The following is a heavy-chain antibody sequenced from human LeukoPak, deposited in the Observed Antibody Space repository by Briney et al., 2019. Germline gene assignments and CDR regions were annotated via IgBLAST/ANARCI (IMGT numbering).Heavy chain of an antibody. J-gene: IGHJ6*02. V-gene: IGHV3-7*01. CDR2: IKQDGSEK. CDR1: GFTFSSYW. CDR3: ARECTMVPFYGMDV. Sequence: GGSLRLSCAASGFTFSSYWMSCVRQAPGKGLEWVANIKQDGSEKYYVDSVKGRFTISRDNAKNSLYLQMNSLRAEDTAVYYCARECTMVPFYGMDVWGQGTTVTVSS. D-gene: IGHD3-10*01.